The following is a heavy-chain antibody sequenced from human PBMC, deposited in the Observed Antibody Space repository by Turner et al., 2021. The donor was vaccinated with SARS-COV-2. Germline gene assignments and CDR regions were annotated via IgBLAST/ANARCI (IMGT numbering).Heavy chain of an antibody. CDR2: IYYSGST. CDR3: ARLLNPGSYYYYYYGMDV. CDR1: GGSISSSNYY. D-gene: IGHD3-10*01. Sequence: QRQLQESGPGLVKPSETLSLTCTVSGGSISSSNYYWGWIRQPPGKGLEWIGSIYYSGSTYYNPSLKSRVTISVDTSKNQFSLKLSSVTAADTAVYYCARLLNPGSYYYYYYGMDVWGQGTTVTVSS. V-gene: IGHV4-39*01. J-gene: IGHJ6*02.